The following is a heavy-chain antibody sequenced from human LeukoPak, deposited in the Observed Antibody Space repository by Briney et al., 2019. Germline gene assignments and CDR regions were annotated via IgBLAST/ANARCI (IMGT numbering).Heavy chain of an antibody. J-gene: IGHJ5*02. Sequence: GASVKVSCKASGNTFTSYDINWVRQATGQGLEWMGWMNPNSGNTGYAQKFQGRVTMTRNTSISTAYMELSSLRSEDTAVYYCARGFAIRSAAGDPFDPWGQGTLVTVSS. D-gene: IGHD6-13*01. CDR2: MNPNSGNT. V-gene: IGHV1-8*01. CDR3: ARGFAIRSAAGDPFDP. CDR1: GNTFTSYD.